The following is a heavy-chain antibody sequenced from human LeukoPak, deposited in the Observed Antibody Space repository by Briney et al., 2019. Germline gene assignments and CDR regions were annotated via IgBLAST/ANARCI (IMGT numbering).Heavy chain of an antibody. V-gene: IGHV3-7*01. J-gene: IGHJ4*02. D-gene: IGHD1-26*01. CDR1: GFTFSRYW. Sequence: GGSLRLSCAASGFTFSRYWMTWVRQAPGKGLEWVANIKEDGTEKFYVDSVKGRFTVSRDNARASVFLQMNSLRAEDTAVYYCTRDDPRVGSTETDWGQGTLVTVSS. CDR3: TRDDPRVGSTETD. CDR2: IKEDGTEK.